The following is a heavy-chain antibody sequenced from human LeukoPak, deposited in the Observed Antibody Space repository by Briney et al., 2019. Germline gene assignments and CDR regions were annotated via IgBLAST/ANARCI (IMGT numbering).Heavy chain of an antibody. CDR3: ARDGHYFGSGVYFNIDH. CDR2: IYYGGST. V-gene: IGHV4-39*07. J-gene: IGHJ4*02. CDR1: GDSISGSGYY. D-gene: IGHD3-10*01. Sequence: PSETLSLTCTVSGDSISGSGYYWGWIRQPPGKGLEWIGSIYYGGSTYYNPSLKSRLTISVDTSKNQFSLNLRSVTAADTAFYYCARDGHYFGSGVYFNIDHWGQGTLVTVSS.